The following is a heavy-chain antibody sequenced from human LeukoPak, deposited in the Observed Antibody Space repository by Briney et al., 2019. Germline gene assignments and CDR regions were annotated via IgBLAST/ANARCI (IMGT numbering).Heavy chain of an antibody. V-gene: IGHV3-21*01. J-gene: IGHJ6*02. CDR1: GFTFGTFS. CDR2: TSSGSDSA. D-gene: IGHD4-17*01. Sequence: GGSLRLSCVASGFTFGTFSMNWVRQAPGKGLEWVSSTSSGSDSAYYADSVKGRFTISRDDAKDSLFLQMNSLRADDTAVYYCAREYGDYDTYYYGLDVWGQGTTVTVSS. CDR3: AREYGDYDTYYYGLDV.